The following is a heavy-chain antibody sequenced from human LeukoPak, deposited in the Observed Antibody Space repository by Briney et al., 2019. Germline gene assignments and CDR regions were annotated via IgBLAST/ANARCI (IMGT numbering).Heavy chain of an antibody. CDR2: IKSGPDGGTT. CDR1: EFTFTNAW. Sequence: GGSLRLSCAASEFTFTNAWMDWVRQAPGKGLEWVGRIKSGPDGGTTDYAAPVKGRFTISRDDSKNTLYLHMNSLKTEDTAVYYCITVYDSVANWGQGTLVTVSS. CDR3: ITVYDSVAN. J-gene: IGHJ4*02. D-gene: IGHD5-12*01. V-gene: IGHV3-15*01.